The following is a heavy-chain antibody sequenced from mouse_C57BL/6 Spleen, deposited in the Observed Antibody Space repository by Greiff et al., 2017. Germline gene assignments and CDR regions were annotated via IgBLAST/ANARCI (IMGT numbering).Heavy chain of an antibody. V-gene: IGHV1-74*01. CDR3: AIGSGAYYFDY. Sequence: QVQLQQPGAELVKPGASVKVSCKASGYTFTSYWMHWVQQRPGQGLEWIGRIHPSDSDTNYNKKFKGKATLTVDKSSSTAYMQLSSLQAEDSAVDYCAIGSGAYYFDYWGQGTTLTVSS. J-gene: IGHJ2*01. CDR1: GYTFTSYW. CDR2: IHPSDSDT.